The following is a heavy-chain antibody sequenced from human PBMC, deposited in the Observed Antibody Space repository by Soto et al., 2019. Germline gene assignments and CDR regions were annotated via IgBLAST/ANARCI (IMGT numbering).Heavy chain of an antibody. Sequence: ASVKVSCKVSGYTFTGYSMHWVRQAPGQGLEWMGWINPNSGGTNYAQKFQGRVTMTRDTSISTAYMELSRLRSDDTAVYYCARGFVSVLMVYADVNWFDPWGQGTLVTVSS. V-gene: IGHV1-2*02. J-gene: IGHJ5*02. CDR2: INPNSGGT. CDR1: GYTFTGYS. D-gene: IGHD2-8*01. CDR3: ARGFVSVLMVYADVNWFDP.